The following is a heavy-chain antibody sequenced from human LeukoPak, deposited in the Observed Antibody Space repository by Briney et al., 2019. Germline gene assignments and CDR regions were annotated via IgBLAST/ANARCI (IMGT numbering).Heavy chain of an antibody. J-gene: IGHJ3*02. Sequence: SETLSLTCTVSGGSISSYYWSWIRQPPGKGLEWIGYIFYSGSTNYNPSLKSRVTISVDTSKNQFSLKLSSVTAADTAVYYCARGVQQWLVLGNAFDIWGQGTMVTVSS. CDR1: GGSISSYY. D-gene: IGHD6-19*01. V-gene: IGHV4-59*08. CDR2: IFYSGST. CDR3: ARGVQQWLVLGNAFDI.